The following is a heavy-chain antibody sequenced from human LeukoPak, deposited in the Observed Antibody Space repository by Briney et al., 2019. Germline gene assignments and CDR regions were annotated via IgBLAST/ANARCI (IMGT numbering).Heavy chain of an antibody. J-gene: IGHJ4*02. CDR1: GFTFSSYG. D-gene: IGHD1-26*01. CDR3: ARDQWKRLDY. Sequence: PGGSLRLSCAASGFTFSSYGMSWVRQAPGKGLEWVSAISGSGGSTYYADSVKGRFTISRDDSKNTLYLQMNSLRAEDTAVYYCARDQWKRLDYWGQGTLVTVSS. V-gene: IGHV3-23*01. CDR2: ISGSGGST.